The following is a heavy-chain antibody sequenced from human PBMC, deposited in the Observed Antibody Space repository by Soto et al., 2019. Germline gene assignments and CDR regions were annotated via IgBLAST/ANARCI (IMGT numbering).Heavy chain of an antibody. CDR1: GFSLSTSGVG. CDR2: IYWDDYK. CDR3: ARKGYGDYPIDY. Sequence: QITLKESGPSLVKPTQTLTLTCTFSGFSLSTSGVGVGWFRQPPGKALEWLAVIYWDDYKHYSPSLKSRLTITKATSKNQVVLTMTNMDPVDTAPYYCARKGYGDYPIDYWGQGTLVTVSS. V-gene: IGHV2-5*02. D-gene: IGHD4-17*01. J-gene: IGHJ4*02.